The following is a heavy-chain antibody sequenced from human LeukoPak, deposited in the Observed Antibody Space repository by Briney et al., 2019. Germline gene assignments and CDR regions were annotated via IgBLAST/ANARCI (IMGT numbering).Heavy chain of an antibody. CDR3: ARDRAGLEALIKYYYDSSGYFDY. Sequence: APVKVSCKASGYTFTSYGISWVRQAPGQGLEWMGWISAYNGNTNYAQKLQGRVTTTTDTSTSTAYMELRSLRSDDTAVYYCARDRAGLEALIKYYYDSSGYFDYWGQGTLVTVSS. D-gene: IGHD3-22*01. CDR1: GYTFTSYG. J-gene: IGHJ4*02. V-gene: IGHV1-18*01. CDR2: ISAYNGNT.